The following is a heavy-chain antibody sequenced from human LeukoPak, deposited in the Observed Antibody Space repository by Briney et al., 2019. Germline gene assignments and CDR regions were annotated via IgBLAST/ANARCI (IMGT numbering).Heavy chain of an antibody. J-gene: IGHJ4*02. V-gene: IGHV4-34*01. CDR3: ARALPRIQLWYRGYFDY. CDR1: GGSFSGYY. D-gene: IGHD5-18*01. CDR2: INHSGST. Sequence: PSETLSLTCAVYGGSFSGYYWSWIPQPPGKGLEWIGEINHSGSTNYNPSLKSRVTISVDTSKNQFSLKLSSVTAADTAVYYCARALPRIQLWYRGYFDYWGQGTLVTVSS.